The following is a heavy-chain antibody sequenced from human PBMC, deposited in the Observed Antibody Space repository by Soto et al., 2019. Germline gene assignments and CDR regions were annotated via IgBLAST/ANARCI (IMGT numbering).Heavy chain of an antibody. V-gene: IGHV4-4*02. J-gene: IGHJ4*02. D-gene: IGHD3-16*01. CDR2: IYHSGST. Sequence: QVQLQESGPGLVKPSGTLSLTCAVSGGSISSSNWWSWVRQPPGKGLEWIGEIYHSGSTNYNPSVKSPVTISVDKSKTLSSAKLGFVSAADTAVYYCARGGGGYWGQGTLVTVSS. CDR3: ARGGGGY. CDR1: GGSISSSNW.